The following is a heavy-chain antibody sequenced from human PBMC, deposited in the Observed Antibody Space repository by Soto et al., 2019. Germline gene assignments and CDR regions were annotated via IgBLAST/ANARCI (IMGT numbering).Heavy chain of an antibody. D-gene: IGHD3-10*02. CDR2: IFHSGSA. CDR1: GASISSSAYY. V-gene: IGHV4-30-4*01. J-gene: IGHJ6*02. CDR3: ARYTFGHDREYHYAMDV. Sequence: SETLSLTCTVSGASISSSAYYCGWVRQPPGKGLEWIGYIFHSGSAYYNPSLKSRVTISVDTSKNQFSLKLTSVTAADTAVFYCARYTFGHDREYHYAMDVWGQGTTVTVSS.